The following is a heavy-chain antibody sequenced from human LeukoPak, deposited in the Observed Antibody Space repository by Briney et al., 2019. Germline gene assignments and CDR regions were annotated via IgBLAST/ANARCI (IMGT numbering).Heavy chain of an antibody. CDR3: AREYSSSAGAFDY. V-gene: IGHV4-59*12. J-gene: IGHJ4*02. D-gene: IGHD6-6*01. CDR2: IYYSGST. CDR1: GGSISSYY. Sequence: PSDTLSLTCTVSGGSISSYYWGWIRQPPGKGLEWIGYIYYSGSTNYTPSLKSRVTISVDTSKNQFSLKLNSVTAADTAVYYCAREYSSSAGAFDYWGQGTLVTVSS.